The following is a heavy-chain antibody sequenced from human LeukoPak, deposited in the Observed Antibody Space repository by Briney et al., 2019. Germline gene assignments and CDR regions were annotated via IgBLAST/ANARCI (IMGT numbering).Heavy chain of an antibody. J-gene: IGHJ4*02. CDR2: INHSGST. CDR3: ARGSRDYYYDSSGYPYYFDY. Sequence: TSETLSLTCAVYGGSFSGYYWSWIRQPPGKGLEWIGEINHSGSTYYNPSLKSRVTISVDTSKNQFSLKLSSVTAADTAVYYCARGSRDYYYDSSGYPYYFDYWGQGTLVTVSS. D-gene: IGHD3-22*01. V-gene: IGHV4-34*01. CDR1: GGSFSGYY.